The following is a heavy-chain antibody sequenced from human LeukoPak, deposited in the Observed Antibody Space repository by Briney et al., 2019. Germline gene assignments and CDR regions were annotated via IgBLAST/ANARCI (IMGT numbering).Heavy chain of an antibody. V-gene: IGHV4-39*01. D-gene: IGHD3-10*01. CDR2: IYYSGST. Sequence: SETPSLTCTVSGGSISSSSYYWGWIRQPPGKGLEWIGSIYYSGSTYYNPSLKSRVTISVDTSKNQFSLKLSSVTAADTAVYYCARHRRITMVYYFDYWGQGTLVTVSS. CDR3: ARHRRITMVYYFDY. CDR1: GGSISSSSYY. J-gene: IGHJ4*02.